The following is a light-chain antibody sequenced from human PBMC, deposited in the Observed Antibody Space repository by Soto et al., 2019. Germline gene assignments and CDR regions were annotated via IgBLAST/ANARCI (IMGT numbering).Light chain of an antibody. CDR3: CSYAGSSTFVV. CDR1: SSDVGSYNL. CDR2: EGS. V-gene: IGLV2-23*03. J-gene: IGLJ2*01. Sequence: QSALTQPASVSGSPGQSITISCTGTSSDVGSYNLVSWYQQHPGKAPKLMIYEGSKRPSGVSNRFSGSKYGNTASLTISGLQAEDVADYYCCSYAGSSTFVVFGGGTQLTVL.